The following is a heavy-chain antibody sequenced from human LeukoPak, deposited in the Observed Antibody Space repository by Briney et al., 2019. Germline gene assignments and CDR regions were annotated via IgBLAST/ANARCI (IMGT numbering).Heavy chain of an antibody. CDR1: GASISSYY. CDR2: IYYSGST. J-gene: IGHJ5*02. Sequence: PSETLSLTCTVSGASISSYYWSWIRQPPGKGLEWIGYIYYSGSTNYNPSLKSRVTISVDTSKNQFSLRLSSVTAADTAVYYCARHRYYYDSSGYYYQPWGQGTLVTVTS. CDR3: ARHRYYYDSSGYYYQP. D-gene: IGHD3-22*01. V-gene: IGHV4-59*01.